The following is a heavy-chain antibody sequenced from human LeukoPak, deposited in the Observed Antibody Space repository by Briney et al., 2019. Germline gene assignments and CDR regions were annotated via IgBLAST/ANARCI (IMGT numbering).Heavy chain of an antibody. CDR2: ISGSGGST. Sequence: GGSLRLSCAASGFTFSSYAMSWVRQAPGKGLEWVSAISGSGGSTYYADSVKGRSTISRDNSKNTLYLQMNSLRAEDTAVYYCAKASIAAPYNFDYWGQGTLVTVSS. CDR1: GFTFSSYA. CDR3: AKASIAAPYNFDY. J-gene: IGHJ4*02. D-gene: IGHD6-6*01. V-gene: IGHV3-23*01.